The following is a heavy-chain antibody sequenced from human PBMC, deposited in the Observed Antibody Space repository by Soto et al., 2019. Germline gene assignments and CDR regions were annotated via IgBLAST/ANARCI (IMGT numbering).Heavy chain of an antibody. V-gene: IGHV3-30-3*02. J-gene: IGHJ4*02. Sequence: GSLRLSCAASGFTLRSYPMHWVRQAPGKGLEWVAIVSYDGITKYADSVKGRFTISRDNSNNTLFLQMNSLRTEDTAVYYCTKEGLFWSGSFDSWGQGTLVTVSS. CDR3: TKEGLFWSGSFDS. CDR2: VSYDGITK. D-gene: IGHD3-3*01. CDR1: GFTLRSYP.